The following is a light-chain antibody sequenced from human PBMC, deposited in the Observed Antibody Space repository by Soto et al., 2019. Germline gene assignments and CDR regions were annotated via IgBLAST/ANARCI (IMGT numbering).Light chain of an antibody. CDR3: CSYTGSYVV. CDR2: EVS. Sequence: QSALTQPRSVSGSHGQSVTISCTGTSSDVGGYNYVSWYQQHPGKAPKLMIYEVSERPSGVPDRFSGSKSGNTASLTISGLQAEDEADYHCCSYTGSYVVFGGGTKLTVL. J-gene: IGLJ2*01. V-gene: IGLV2-11*01. CDR1: SSDVGGYNY.